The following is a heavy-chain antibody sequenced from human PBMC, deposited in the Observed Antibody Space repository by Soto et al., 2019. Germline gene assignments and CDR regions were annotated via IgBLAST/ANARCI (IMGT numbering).Heavy chain of an antibody. CDR2: IIPILGIA. CDR1: GGTFSSYT. D-gene: IGHD5-12*01. Sequence: QVQLVQSGAEVKKPGSSVKVSCKASGGTFSSYTISWVRQAPGQGLEWMGRIIPILGIANYAQKFQGRVKITADKSTSTAYIELSSLRSEETAEYYCARVVDGYDYYFDYWGQGTLVTVSS. J-gene: IGHJ4*02. V-gene: IGHV1-69*02. CDR3: ARVVDGYDYYFDY.